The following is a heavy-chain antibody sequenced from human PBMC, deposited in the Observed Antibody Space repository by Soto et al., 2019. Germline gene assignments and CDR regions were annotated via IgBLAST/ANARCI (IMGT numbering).Heavy chain of an antibody. J-gene: IGHJ4*02. D-gene: IGHD3-22*01. CDR3: ARTYYYDSSGYYPLYYFDY. V-gene: IGHV3-48*02. CDR1: GFTFSSYS. Sequence: PGGSLRLSCAASGFTFSSYSMNWVRQAPGKGLEWVSYISSSSSTIYYADSVKGRFTISRDNAKNSLYLQMNSLRDEDTAVYYCARTYYYDSSGYYPLYYFDYWGQGTLVTVSS. CDR2: ISSSSSTI.